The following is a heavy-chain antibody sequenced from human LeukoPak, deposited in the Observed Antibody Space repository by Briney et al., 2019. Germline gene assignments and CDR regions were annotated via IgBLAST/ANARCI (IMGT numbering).Heavy chain of an antibody. CDR3: ARGYSSSWYFNWFDP. CDR2: IYTSGST. V-gene: IGHV4-4*07. J-gene: IGHJ5*02. Sequence: PSETLSLTCTVSGGSISSYYWSWIRQPAGKGLEWIGRIYTSGSTTYNPSLKSRVTMSVDTSKNQFSLKLTSVTAADTAVYYCARGYSSSWYFNWFDPWGQGTLVTVSS. CDR1: GGSISSYY. D-gene: IGHD6-13*01.